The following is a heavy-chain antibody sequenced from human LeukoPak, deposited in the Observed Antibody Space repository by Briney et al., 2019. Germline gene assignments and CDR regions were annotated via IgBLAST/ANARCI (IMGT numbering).Heavy chain of an antibody. D-gene: IGHD3-16*02. CDR3: AREEHYRRYFAL. J-gene: IGHJ2*01. CDR2: ISSNGGST. CDR1: GFTFSSYA. V-gene: IGHV3-64*01. Sequence: PGGSLRLSCAASGFTFSSYAMHWVRQAPGKGLEYVSAISSNGGSTYYANSVKGRFTISRDNSKNTLYLQMNSLRAEDTAVYFCAREEHYRRYFALWGRGTLVTVSS.